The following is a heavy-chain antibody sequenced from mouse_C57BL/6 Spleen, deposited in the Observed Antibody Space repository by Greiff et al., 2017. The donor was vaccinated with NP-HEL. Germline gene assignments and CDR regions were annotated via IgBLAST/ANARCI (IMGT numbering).Heavy chain of an antibody. CDR1: GYTFTNYW. V-gene: IGHV1-63*01. Sequence: VQLQESGAELVRPGTSVKMSCKASGYTFTNYWIGWAKQRPGHGLEWIGDIYPGGGYTNYNEKFKGKATLTADKSSSTAYMQFSSLTSEDSAIYYCARGDGNHWYFDVWGTGTTVTVSS. D-gene: IGHD2-1*01. CDR2: IYPGGGYT. J-gene: IGHJ1*03. CDR3: ARGDGNHWYFDV.